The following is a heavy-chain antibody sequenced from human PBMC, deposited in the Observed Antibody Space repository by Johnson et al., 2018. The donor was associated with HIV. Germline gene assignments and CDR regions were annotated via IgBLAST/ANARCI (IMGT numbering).Heavy chain of an antibody. Sequence: VQLVESGGGLVKPGGSLRLSCAASGFTFSNTWMSWVRQAPGKGLEWVGRIKSKTDGGTTDYAAPVKGRFTISRDDSKNTLYLQMNSLKTEDTAVYYCAKDKGYYDSSGPKGIWGQGTMVTVSS. J-gene: IGHJ3*02. V-gene: IGHV3-15*01. CDR1: GFTFSNTW. CDR2: IKSKTDGGTT. D-gene: IGHD3-22*01. CDR3: AKDKGYYDSSGPKGI.